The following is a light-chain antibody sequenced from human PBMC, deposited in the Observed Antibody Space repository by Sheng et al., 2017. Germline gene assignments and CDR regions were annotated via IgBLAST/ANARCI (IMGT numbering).Light chain of an antibody. V-gene: IGLV1-51*01. Sequence: SVLTQPPSVSAAPGQMVTISCSGSTSNFGNLYVSWYQQLPGAAPKLLIFDNDKRPSGIPDRFSGSKSATSATLGITGLQTGDEADYYCGTYDSSLGAGVFGTGTTVTVL. CDR1: TSNFGNLY. CDR3: GTYDSSLGAGV. J-gene: IGLJ1*01. CDR2: DND.